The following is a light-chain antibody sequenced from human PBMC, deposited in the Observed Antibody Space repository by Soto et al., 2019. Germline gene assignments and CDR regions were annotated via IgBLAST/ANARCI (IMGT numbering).Light chain of an antibody. CDR2: DAS. CDR3: QKYNSAPPWT. Sequence: DIQMTQSPSSLSASVGDRVTISCRASQGISNYLSWYQQKPGKVPKLLIYDASTLKSGVPSRFSGSGSGTDFTLTISSLQPEDVATYYCQKYNSAPPWTFGQGTKVDIK. V-gene: IGKV1-27*01. J-gene: IGKJ1*01. CDR1: QGISNY.